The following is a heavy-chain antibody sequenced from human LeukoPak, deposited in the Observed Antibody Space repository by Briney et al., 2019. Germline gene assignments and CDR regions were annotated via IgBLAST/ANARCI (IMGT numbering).Heavy chain of an antibody. J-gene: IGHJ6*02. V-gene: IGHV4-31*03. CDR1: GVSISSGGFY. CDR3: ARTQGVLKYYGMDV. Sequence: PSQTLSLTCSVSGVSISSGGFYWSWIRQLPGKGLEWIGYIYYTGTTYYNPSLRTRVIISVDTSKNQFSLKLSSVTAADTAVYYCARTQGVLKYYGMDVWGQGTTVTVSS. CDR2: IYYTGTT.